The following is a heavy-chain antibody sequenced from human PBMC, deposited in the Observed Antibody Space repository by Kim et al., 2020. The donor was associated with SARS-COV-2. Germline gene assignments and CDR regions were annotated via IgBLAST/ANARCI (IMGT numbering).Heavy chain of an antibody. CDR3: ARGRETQPRHYFDF. Sequence: ADSVKGRFTISRDNAENSLYLQMSSLGAEDAALYLCARGRETQPRHYFDFWGQGALVTVSS. D-gene: IGHD1-1*01. J-gene: IGHJ4*02. V-gene: IGHV3-20*01.